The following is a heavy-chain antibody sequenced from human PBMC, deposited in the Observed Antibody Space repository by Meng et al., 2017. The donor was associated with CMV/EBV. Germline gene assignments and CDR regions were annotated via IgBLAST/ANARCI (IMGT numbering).Heavy chain of an antibody. CDR2: INHSGST. V-gene: IGHV4-34*01. CDR3: ARGGPNIVVVPAARFDP. J-gene: IGHJ5*02. D-gene: IGHD2-2*01. Sequence: ESLKISCAVYGGSFSGYYWSWIHQPPGKGLEWIGEINHSGSTNYNPSLKSRVTISVDTSKNQFSLKLSSVTAADTAVYYCARGGPNIVVVPAARFDPWGQGTLVTVSS. CDR1: GGSFSGYY.